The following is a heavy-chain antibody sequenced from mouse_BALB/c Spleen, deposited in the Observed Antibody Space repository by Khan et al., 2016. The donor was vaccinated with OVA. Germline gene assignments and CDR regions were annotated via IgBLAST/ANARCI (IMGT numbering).Heavy chain of an antibody. D-gene: IGHD1-1*02. CDR3: ARQPYYHYYIMDY. V-gene: IGHV2-6-1*01. J-gene: IGHJ4*01. Sequence: QVRLQQSGPGLVAPSQSLSITCTISGFSLTNYGVHWVRQPPGKGLEWLVVIWSDGSATFNSALKSRLSICKDNSKNQVFLKMNSLQTDDTAMYXCARQPYYHYYIMDYWGQGTSVTVSS. CDR2: IWSDGSA. CDR1: GFSLTNYG.